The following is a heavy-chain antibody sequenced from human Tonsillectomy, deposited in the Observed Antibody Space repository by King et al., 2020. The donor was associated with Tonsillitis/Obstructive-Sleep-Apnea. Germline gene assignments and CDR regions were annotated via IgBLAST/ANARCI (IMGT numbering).Heavy chain of an antibody. D-gene: IGHD1-26*01. J-gene: IGHJ3*02. Sequence: VTLKESGPVLVRPTETLTLTCTVSGFSLSNARMGVSWIRQPPGKALEWLAHIFSNDEKSYSTSLKSRLTISKDTSKSQVVLTMTNMDPVDTATYYLSRYSPPSSYRTYAFDIWGQGTMVTVSS. CDR3: SRYSPPSSYRTYAFDI. CDR1: GFSLSNARMG. V-gene: IGHV2-26*01. CDR2: IFSNDEK.